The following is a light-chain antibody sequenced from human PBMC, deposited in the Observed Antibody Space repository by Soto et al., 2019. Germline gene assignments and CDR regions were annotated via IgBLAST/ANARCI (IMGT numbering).Light chain of an antibody. V-gene: IGKV1-39*01. CDR1: QTISST. CDR3: QQTYSMPWT. J-gene: IGKJ1*01. Sequence: DIQMTQSPSTLSASVGDRVTITCRASQTISSTLNWYHHKPGKAPKLLIYAASTLQSGVPSRFRGSGSGTDFTLTISSLQPEDFATYYCQQTYSMPWTFGQGTKV. CDR2: AAS.